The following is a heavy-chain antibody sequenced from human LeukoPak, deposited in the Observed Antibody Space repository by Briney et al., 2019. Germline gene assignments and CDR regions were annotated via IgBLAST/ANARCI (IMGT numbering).Heavy chain of an antibody. V-gene: IGHV3-30*18. Sequence: TGGSLRLSCAASGLTFSSYGMHWVRPAPGKGLEWVAVISYDGSNKYYADSVRGRFTICRDNSINTLYLQMNSLRVEDTAVYYCGKDVRVCSPSCYGWFDPWGQGTLVTVSS. CDR2: ISYDGSNK. J-gene: IGHJ5*02. D-gene: IGHD2-2*01. CDR1: GLTFSSYG. CDR3: GKDVRVCSPSCYGWFDP.